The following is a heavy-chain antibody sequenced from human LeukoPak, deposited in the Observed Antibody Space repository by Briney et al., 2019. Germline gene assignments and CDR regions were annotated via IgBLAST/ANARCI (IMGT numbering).Heavy chain of an antibody. J-gene: IGHJ4*02. Sequence: PGGSLRLSCAASGFTFRDHWKSWVRQAPGKGLEWLATMNEDGSGTYYVDSVTGRFTISSDNAKSSLFLQMNSLRAEDTAVYYCAGGDLRDWGQGAQVTVSS. CDR1: GFTFRDHW. CDR3: AGGDLRD. CDR2: MNEDGSGT. V-gene: IGHV3-7*01.